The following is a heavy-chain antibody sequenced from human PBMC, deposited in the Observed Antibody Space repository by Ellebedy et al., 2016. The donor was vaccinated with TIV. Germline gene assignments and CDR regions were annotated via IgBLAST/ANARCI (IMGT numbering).Heavy chain of an antibody. Sequence: SETLSLXXTVSGGSISSGDYYWSWIRQPPGKGLEWIGYIYYSGSTYYNPSLKSRVTISVDTSKNQFSLKLSSVTAADTAVYYCARDLNLGGFDPWGQGTLVTVSS. CDR2: IYYSGST. CDR3: ARDLNLGGFDP. V-gene: IGHV4-30-4*01. D-gene: IGHD3-10*01. J-gene: IGHJ5*02. CDR1: GGSISSGDYY.